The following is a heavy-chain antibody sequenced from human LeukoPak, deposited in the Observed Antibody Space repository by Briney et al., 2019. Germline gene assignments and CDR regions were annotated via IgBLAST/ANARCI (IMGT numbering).Heavy chain of an antibody. Sequence: GGSLRRSCAASGFTFSGSAMHRVRQASGKGLEWVGRIRSKANSYATAYAASVKGRFTISRDDSKNTAYLQMNSLKTEDTAVYYCTRLDWERIGDGYNIGYNWFDPWGQGTLVTVSS. D-gene: IGHD5-24*01. CDR3: TRLDWERIGDGYNIGYNWFDP. CDR1: GFTFSGSA. CDR2: IRSKANSYAT. V-gene: IGHV3-73*01. J-gene: IGHJ5*02.